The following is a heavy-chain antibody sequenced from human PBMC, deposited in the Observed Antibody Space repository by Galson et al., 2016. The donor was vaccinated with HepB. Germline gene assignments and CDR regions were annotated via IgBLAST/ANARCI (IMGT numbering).Heavy chain of an antibody. D-gene: IGHD2-8*01. CDR3: AKGKERWCSNGVCYPPDQ. CDR1: GFTFSDYA. J-gene: IGHJ4*02. CDR2: ITDSGDSA. Sequence: SLRLSCAASGFTFSDYAMTWVRQAPGKGLEVVSIITDSGDSALSANSAEGRFTISRDNSKNTLYLQMNRLRAEDTAIYYCAKGKERWCSNGVCYPPDQWGQGTLVTVAS. V-gene: IGHV3-23*01.